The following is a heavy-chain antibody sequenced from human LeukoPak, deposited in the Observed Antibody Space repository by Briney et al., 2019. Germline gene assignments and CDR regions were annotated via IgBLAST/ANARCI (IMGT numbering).Heavy chain of an antibody. Sequence: GGSLRLSCAASGFTFSDYAMSWVRQAPGKGLEWLSVISANGASTDSADSVKGRFTMSRDNSMNTLYLQMNSLRAEDTAVYYCANYYADYSDYWGQGTLVTVSS. CDR2: ISANGAST. V-gene: IGHV3-23*01. CDR3: ANYYADYSDY. D-gene: IGHD1-26*01. CDR1: GFTFSDYA. J-gene: IGHJ4*02.